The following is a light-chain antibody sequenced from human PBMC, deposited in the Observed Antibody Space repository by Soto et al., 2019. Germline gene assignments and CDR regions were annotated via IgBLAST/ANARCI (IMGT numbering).Light chain of an antibody. V-gene: IGKV1-5*03. CDR3: QQYNSFYT. CDR2: KAS. CDR1: QSISSW. J-gene: IGKJ2*01. Sequence: DIQMTQSPSTLSASVGDRVTITCRASQSISSWLAWYQQKPGKAPKLLIYKASTLESGVPSRFSGSGSGTDFTLTISSLQADDFANYYGQQYNSFYTFGQGTKLEIK.